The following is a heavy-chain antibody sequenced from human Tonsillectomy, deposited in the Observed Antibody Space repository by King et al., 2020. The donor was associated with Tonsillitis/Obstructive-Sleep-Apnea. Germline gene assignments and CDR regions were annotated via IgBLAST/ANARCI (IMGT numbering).Heavy chain of an antibody. Sequence: VQLQQWGAGLLKPSETLSLTCAVYGGSFSGYYWSWILQPPGKGLEWIGEINHSGSTNYNPSLKSRVTISVDTSKNQFSLKLRSVTAADTAVYYCARRGSGGSAEFDYWGQGTLVTVSS. D-gene: IGHD3-10*01. CDR3: ARRGSGGSAEFDY. V-gene: IGHV4-34*01. J-gene: IGHJ4*02. CDR2: INHSGST. CDR1: GGSFSGYY.